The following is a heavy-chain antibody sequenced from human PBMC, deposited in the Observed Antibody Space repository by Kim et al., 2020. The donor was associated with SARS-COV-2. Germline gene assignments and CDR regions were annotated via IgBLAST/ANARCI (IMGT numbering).Heavy chain of an antibody. D-gene: IGHD5-18*01. CDR3: ARDNGSGQLGDFDY. CDR2: IIPIFGTA. CDR1: GGTFSSYA. Sequence: SVKVSCKASGGTFSSYAISWVRQAPGQGLEWMGGIIPIFGTANYAQKFQGRVTITADESTSTAYMELSSLRSEDTAVYYCARDNGSGQLGDFDYWGQGTLVTVSS. V-gene: IGHV1-69*13. J-gene: IGHJ4*02.